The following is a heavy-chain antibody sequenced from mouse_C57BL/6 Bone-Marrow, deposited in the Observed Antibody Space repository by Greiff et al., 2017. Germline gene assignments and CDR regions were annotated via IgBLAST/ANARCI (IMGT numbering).Heavy chain of an antibody. CDR1: GFTFSSYA. D-gene: IGHD1-1*01. Sequence: EVKLVESGEGLVKPGGSLKLSCAASGFTFSSYAMSWVRQTPEKRLEWVAYISSGGDYIYYADTVKGRFTISRDNARNTLYLQMSSLKSEDTAMYYCTRDNLYYGRSPYYFDYWGQGTTLTVSS. CDR3: TRDNLYYGRSPYYFDY. J-gene: IGHJ2*01. CDR2: ISSGGDYI. V-gene: IGHV5-9-1*02.